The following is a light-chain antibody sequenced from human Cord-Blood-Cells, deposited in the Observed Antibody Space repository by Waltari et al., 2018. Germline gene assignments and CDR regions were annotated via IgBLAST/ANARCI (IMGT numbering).Light chain of an antibody. CDR1: QSVSSSY. CDR2: GAS. V-gene: IGKV3-20*01. J-gene: IGKJ2*01. CDR3: RQYGSSPYT. Sequence: EIVLTQSPGTLSLSPGERAPLPCRASQSVSSSYLAWSQQKPAQAPRLLIYGASSRATGIPDGFSGSGSGTDFTLTISRLEPEDFAVYYCRQYGSSPYTFGQGTKLEIK.